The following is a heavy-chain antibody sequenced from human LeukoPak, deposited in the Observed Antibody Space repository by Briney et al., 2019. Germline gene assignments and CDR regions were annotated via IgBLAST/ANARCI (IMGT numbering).Heavy chain of an antibody. J-gene: IGHJ4*02. D-gene: IGHD4-17*01. CDR2: INPNNGGT. CDR1: GYTFTDYY. Sequence: GASVKVSCKASGYTFTDYYMHWVRQAPGQGLEWMGWINPNNGGTNYAQNFQGRVTMTRDTSISTAYMELSGLRSDDTAVYYCARPRATVTTSVYFDYRGQGTLVTVSS. CDR3: ARPRATVTTSVYFDY. V-gene: IGHV1-2*02.